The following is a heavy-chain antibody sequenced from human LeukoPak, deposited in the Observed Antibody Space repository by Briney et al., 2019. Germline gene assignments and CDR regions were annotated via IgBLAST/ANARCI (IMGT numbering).Heavy chain of an antibody. J-gene: IGHJ4*02. CDR3: ERCTHDYLAF. CDR1: GYTFTSYY. CDR2: INTSGGST. Sequence: EASVKVSCKASGYTFTSYYMHWVRQAPGQGGEWMGMINTSGGSTSYAQKFQGRVTITRDTSTSTVYMELSSLRSEDTAVYYCERCTHDYLAFWGQGPLVTVSS. D-gene: IGHD1-1*01. V-gene: IGHV1-46*01.